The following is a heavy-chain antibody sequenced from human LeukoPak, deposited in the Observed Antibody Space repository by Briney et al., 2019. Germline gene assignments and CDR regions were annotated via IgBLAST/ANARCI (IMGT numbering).Heavy chain of an antibody. CDR2: IYYSGST. CDR3: ARNEGYHWFDP. CDR1: GGSISSYY. D-gene: IGHD5-12*01. V-gene: IGHV4-59*01. J-gene: IGHJ5*02. Sequence: SETLSLTCIVSGGSISSYYWSWIRQPPGKGLEWIGYIYYSGSTNYNPSLKSRVTISVDTSKNQFSLKLSSVTAADTAVYYCARNEGYHWFDPWGQGTLVTVSS.